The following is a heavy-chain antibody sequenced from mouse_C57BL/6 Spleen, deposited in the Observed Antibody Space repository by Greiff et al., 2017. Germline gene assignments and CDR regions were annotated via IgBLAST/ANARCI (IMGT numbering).Heavy chain of an antibody. CDR3: ARGGNYYGSTHFDY. CDR1: GYTFTSYW. CDR2: IYPSDSET. D-gene: IGHD1-1*01. V-gene: IGHV1-61*01. J-gene: IGHJ2*01. Sequence: QVQLQQPGAELVRPGSSVKLSCKASGYTFTSYWMDWVKQRPGQGLEWIGNIYPSDSETHYNQKFKDKATLTVAKSSSTAYMQLSSLTSEDSAVYYCARGGNYYGSTHFDYWGQGTTLTVSS.